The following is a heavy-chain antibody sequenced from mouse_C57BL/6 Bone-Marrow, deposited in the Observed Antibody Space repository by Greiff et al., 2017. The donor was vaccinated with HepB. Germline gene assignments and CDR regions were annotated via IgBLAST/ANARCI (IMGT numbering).Heavy chain of an antibody. J-gene: IGHJ4*01. CDR3: ARKNYYSNPYYAMDY. CDR1: GFSLTSYG. Sequence: QVQLKESGPGLVQPSQSLSITCTVSGFSLTSYGVHWVRQSPGKGLEWLGVIWSGGSTDYNAAFISRLSISKDNSKSQVFFKMNSLQADDTAIYYCARKNYYSNPYYAMDYWGQGTSVTVSS. V-gene: IGHV2-2*01. D-gene: IGHD2-5*01. CDR2: IWSGGST.